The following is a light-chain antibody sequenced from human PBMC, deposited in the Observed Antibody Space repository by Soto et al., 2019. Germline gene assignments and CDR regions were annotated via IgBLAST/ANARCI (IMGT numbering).Light chain of an antibody. V-gene: IGKV3-11*01. CDR1: QSVINY. CDR3: QQYSQWPLT. CDR2: DTS. Sequence: EIVLTQSPATLSLSPGERATLSCRASQSVINYLAWYQQKPGQAPRLLIYDTSNRATGIPARFTGSGSGTEFTLTISSLQSEDFAVYYCQQYSQWPLTFGGGTKVEIK. J-gene: IGKJ4*01.